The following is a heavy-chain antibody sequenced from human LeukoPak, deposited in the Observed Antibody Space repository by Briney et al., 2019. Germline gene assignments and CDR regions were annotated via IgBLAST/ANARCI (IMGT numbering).Heavy chain of an antibody. CDR1: GFTFSNAW. V-gene: IGHV3-15*01. Sequence: GGSLRLSCAASGFTFSNAWMSWVRQAPGKGLEWVGRIKSKTDGGTTDYAAPVKGRFTISRDDSKNTLYLQMNSLKTEDTAVYYCTTDVVGRTSTAPYWGQGTPVTVSS. J-gene: IGHJ4*02. D-gene: IGHD2-15*01. CDR3: TTDVVGRTSTAPY. CDR2: IKSKTDGGTT.